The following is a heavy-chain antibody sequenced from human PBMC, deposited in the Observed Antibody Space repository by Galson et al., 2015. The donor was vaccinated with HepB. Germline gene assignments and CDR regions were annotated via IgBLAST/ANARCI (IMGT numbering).Heavy chain of an antibody. J-gene: IGHJ6*02. CDR3: ARERGGMLYADYYYYGMDV. CDR2: ISSTSSTI. V-gene: IGHV3-48*04. CDR1: GFTFSTYT. D-gene: IGHD2-8*01. Sequence: SLRLSCAASGFTFSTYTMNWVRQAPGKGLEWVSYISSTSSTIYYADSVKGRFTISRDNAKNSLYLQMHSLRAEDTAVYYCARERGGMLYADYYYYGMDVWGQGTTVTCSS.